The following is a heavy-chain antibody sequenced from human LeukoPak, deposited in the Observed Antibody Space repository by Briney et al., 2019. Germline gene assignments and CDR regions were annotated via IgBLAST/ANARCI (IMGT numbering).Heavy chain of an antibody. D-gene: IGHD6-6*01. CDR3: ARYSSSQYYFDY. Sequence: SETLSLTCAVYGGSFSGYYWSWIRQPPGKGLEWIGYIYYSGSTNYNPSLKSRVTISVDTSKNQFSLKLSSVTAADTAVYYCARYSSSQYYFDYWGQGTLVTVSS. CDR2: IYYSGST. V-gene: IGHV4-59*01. CDR1: GGSFSGYY. J-gene: IGHJ4*02.